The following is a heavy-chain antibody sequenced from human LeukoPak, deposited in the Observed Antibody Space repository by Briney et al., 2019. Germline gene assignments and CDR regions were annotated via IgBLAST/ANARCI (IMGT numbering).Heavy chain of an antibody. V-gene: IGHV3-48*04. CDR1: GFTFSSYS. D-gene: IGHD3-22*01. Sequence: PGGSLRLSCAASGFTFSSYSMNWVRQAPGKGLEWVSSISSSSGTIYYADSVKGRFTISRDNAKKSLYLQMNSLRAEDTAVYYCARDSDYYDSSGYNRDYYYGLDVWGQGTTVTVSS. CDR2: ISSSSGTI. CDR3: ARDSDYYDSSGYNRDYYYGLDV. J-gene: IGHJ6*02.